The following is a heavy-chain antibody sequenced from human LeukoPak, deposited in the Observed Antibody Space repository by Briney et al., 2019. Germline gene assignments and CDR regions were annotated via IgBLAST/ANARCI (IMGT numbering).Heavy chain of an antibody. Sequence: ASVKVSCKASGYTFKNYDINWVRQATGQGLEWMGWMNPNSGNTGFAQKFQDRVSMTRDTSINTAYMELHSLRSGDTAVYYCARATPGGLHGYSFDYWGKGTVVTVYS. V-gene: IGHV1-8*02. CDR3: ARATPGGLHGYSFDY. D-gene: IGHD5-24*01. J-gene: IGHJ4*02. CDR1: GYTFKNYD. CDR2: MNPNSGNT.